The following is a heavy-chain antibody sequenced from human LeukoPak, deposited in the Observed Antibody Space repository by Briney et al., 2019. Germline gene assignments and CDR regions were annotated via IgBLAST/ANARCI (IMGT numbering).Heavy chain of an antibody. D-gene: IGHD3-16*01. V-gene: IGHV4-59*01. CDR3: AGYYGYQDGYFDL. Sequence: PSETLSLTCTVSGGSISSYYWSWIRQPPGKGLEWIGYIYYSGSTNYNPSLKSRVTISVDTSKNQFSLKLSSVTAADTAVYYCAGYYGYQDGYFDLGGRGPLVTVS. J-gene: IGHJ2*01. CDR1: GGSISSYY. CDR2: IYYSGST.